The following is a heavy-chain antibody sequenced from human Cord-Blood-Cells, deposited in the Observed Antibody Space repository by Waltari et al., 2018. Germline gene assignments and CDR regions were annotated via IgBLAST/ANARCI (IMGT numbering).Heavy chain of an antibody. Sequence: VQLVESGGGFVQPGGSLKLSCADSGFTFRGSAMHWVRQASGKGLEWVGRIRSKANSYATAYAASVKGRFTISRDDSKNTAYLQMNSLKTEDTAVYYCTRFRLNNFDYWGQGTLVTVSS. J-gene: IGHJ4*02. CDR2: IRSKANSYAT. D-gene: IGHD3-9*01. CDR1: GFTFRGSA. V-gene: IGHV3-73*02. CDR3: TRFRLNNFDY.